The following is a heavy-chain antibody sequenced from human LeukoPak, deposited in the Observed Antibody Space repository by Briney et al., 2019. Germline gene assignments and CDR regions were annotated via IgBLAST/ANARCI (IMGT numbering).Heavy chain of an antibody. CDR2: ITRSSIYK. CDR1: GFTFSTYS. J-gene: IGHJ4*02. V-gene: IGHV3-21*01. D-gene: IGHD3-22*01. Sequence: GGSLRLSCAASGFTFSTYSMNWVRQAPGKGLEWVSSITRSSIYKYYAHSVKGRFTISRDNAKNLLYLQMNSLRAEDTAVYYCARVRYDGSGYYSISDYWGQGTLVTVSS. CDR3: ARVRYDGSGYYSISDY.